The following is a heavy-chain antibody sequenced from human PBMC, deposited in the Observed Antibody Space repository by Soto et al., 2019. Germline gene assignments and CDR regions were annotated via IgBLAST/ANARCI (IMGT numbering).Heavy chain of an antibody. J-gene: IGHJ4*02. CDR1: GGSIGNSY. D-gene: IGHD1-20*01. CDR2: IYYTGTT. V-gene: IGHV4-59*01. CDR3: ARAPGSYTWNYYDS. Sequence: SETLSLTCTVSGGSIGNSYWTWIRQTPGKGLEWIGYIYYTGTTNYNPSLKSRVTISADRSKNQFSLNLTSVTAADAAVYYCARAPGSYTWNYYDSWGQGTLVTVSS.